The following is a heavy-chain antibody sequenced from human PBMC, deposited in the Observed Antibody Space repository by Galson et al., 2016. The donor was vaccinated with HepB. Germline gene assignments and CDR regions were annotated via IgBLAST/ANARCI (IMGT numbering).Heavy chain of an antibody. Sequence: SVKVSCKASGGTFSSYGISWVRQAPGQGLEWMGGIIPILGTANYAQKFQGSVTITADESTSTAYMEVSSLRSDDTAVYYCAREVGSYGYGMSAYYYGMDVWGQGTTVTVSS. CDR2: IIPILGTA. J-gene: IGHJ6*02. CDR3: AREVGSYGYGMSAYYYGMDV. CDR1: GGTFSSYG. D-gene: IGHD5-18*01. V-gene: IGHV1-69*13.